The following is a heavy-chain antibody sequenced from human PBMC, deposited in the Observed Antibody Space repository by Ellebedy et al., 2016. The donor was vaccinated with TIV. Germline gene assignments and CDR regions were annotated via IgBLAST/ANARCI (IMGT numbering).Heavy chain of an antibody. J-gene: IGHJ6*02. V-gene: IGHV3-48*04. Sequence: GESLKISCAASGFTFSTYSMNWVRQAPGKGLEWILYISSGTPIIYYADSVKGRFTISRDNTKNSLFLQMNSLRAEDTAVYYCARDLCSSTSCSYYYGMDVWGQGTTVTVSS. CDR1: GFTFSTYS. D-gene: IGHD2-2*01. CDR2: ISSGTPII. CDR3: ARDLCSSTSCSYYYGMDV.